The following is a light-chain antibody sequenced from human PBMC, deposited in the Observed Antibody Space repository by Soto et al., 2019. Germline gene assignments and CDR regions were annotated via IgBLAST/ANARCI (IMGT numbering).Light chain of an antibody. J-gene: IGKJ5*01. Sequence: EIVLTQSPGTLSLSPGERATLSCRASQSVSSSYLAWYQQKPGQAPRLLIYGASSSATGIPDRFSGSGSGTDFTLTISRLEPKDFAVYYCQQYGSSPLITFGQGTRLEIK. CDR1: QSVSSSY. V-gene: IGKV3-20*01. CDR2: GAS. CDR3: QQYGSSPLIT.